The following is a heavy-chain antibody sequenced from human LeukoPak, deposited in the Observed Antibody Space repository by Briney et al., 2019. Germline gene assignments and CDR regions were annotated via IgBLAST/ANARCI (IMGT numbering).Heavy chain of an antibody. CDR3: ARGEDSSGYEGDY. CDR2: IWYDGSNK. V-gene: IGHV3-33*01. CDR1: GFTFSSYG. D-gene: IGHD3-22*01. J-gene: IGHJ4*02. Sequence: GSLRLSCAASGFTFSSYGMHWVRQAPGKGLEWVAVIWYDGSNKYYADSVKGRFTISRDNSKNTLYLKMNSLRAEDTAVYYCARGEDSSGYEGDYWGQGTLVTVSS.